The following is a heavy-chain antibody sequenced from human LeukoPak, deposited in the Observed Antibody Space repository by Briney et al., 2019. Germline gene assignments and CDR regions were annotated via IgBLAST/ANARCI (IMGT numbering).Heavy chain of an antibody. D-gene: IGHD3-22*01. CDR2: IIPILGIA. Sequence: SVKVSCKASGGTFSSYAISWVRQAPGQGLEWMGRIIPILGIANYAQKFQGRVTITADKSTSTAYMELSSLRSEDTAVYYCARDSHYYDSSGRRGWFDPWGQGTLVTVSS. V-gene: IGHV1-69*04. J-gene: IGHJ5*02. CDR1: GGTFSSYA. CDR3: ARDSHYYDSSGRRGWFDP.